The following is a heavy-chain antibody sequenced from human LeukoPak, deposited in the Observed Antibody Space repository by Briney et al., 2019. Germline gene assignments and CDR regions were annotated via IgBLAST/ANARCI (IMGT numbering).Heavy chain of an antibody. CDR3: ARDDEHPYDTKVLDAYDV. Sequence: SVKVSCKTSGYTFTGYHINWVRQAPGQGLEWVGWIRPNDGVTKYSQNLQGRVSMSRDTSISTTYLELSSLTSDDTATYYCARDDEHPYDTKVLDAYDVWGQGTMVTVSS. D-gene: IGHD3-22*01. J-gene: IGHJ3*01. CDR1: GYTFTGYH. CDR2: IRPNDGVT. V-gene: IGHV1-2*02.